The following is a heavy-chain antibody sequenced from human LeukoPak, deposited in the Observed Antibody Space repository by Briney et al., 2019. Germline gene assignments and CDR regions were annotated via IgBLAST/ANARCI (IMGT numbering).Heavy chain of an antibody. CDR2: IYYSGST. CDR3: ARIVVPAAMREYYYGMDV. V-gene: IGHV4-31*03. CDR1: GGSISSGGYY. Sequence: SQTLSLTCTVSGGSISSGGYYWSWIRQHPGKGLEWIGYIYYSGSTYYNPSLKSRVTISVDTSKNQFSLKLSSVTAADTAVYYCARIVVPAAMREYYYGMDVWGQGTTVTVSS. J-gene: IGHJ6*02. D-gene: IGHD2-2*01.